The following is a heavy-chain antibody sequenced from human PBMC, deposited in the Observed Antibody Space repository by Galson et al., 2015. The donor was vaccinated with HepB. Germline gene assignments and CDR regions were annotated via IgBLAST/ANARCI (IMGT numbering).Heavy chain of an antibody. CDR1: GFTFSSYG. CDR3: AKIPAVAGNYYFDY. J-gene: IGHJ4*02. D-gene: IGHD6-19*01. CDR2: ISYDGSNK. V-gene: IGHV3-30*18. Sequence: SLRLSCAASGFTFSSYGMHWVRQAPGKGLEWVAVISYDGSNKYYADSVKGRFTISRDNSKNTLYLQMNSLRAEDTAVYYCAKIPAVAGNYYFDYWGQGTLVTVSS.